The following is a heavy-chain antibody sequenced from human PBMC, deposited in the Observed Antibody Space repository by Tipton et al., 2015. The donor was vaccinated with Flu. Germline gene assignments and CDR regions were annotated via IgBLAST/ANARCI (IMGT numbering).Heavy chain of an antibody. CDR3: ACRGGWDYGSSGYCFGF. J-gene: IGHJ4*02. CDR2: IYPGDSDT. V-gene: IGHV5-51*01. CDR1: GYNFSTFW. Sequence: QLVQSGAEVKKPGESLKISCKGSGYNFSTFWIGWVRQMAGKGLEWMGIIYPGDSDTRYSPSFEGQVTISVDKSISTAYLQWSSLKASDAARYYCACRGGWDYGSSGYCFGFWGQGTLVTVSS. D-gene: IGHD3-22*01.